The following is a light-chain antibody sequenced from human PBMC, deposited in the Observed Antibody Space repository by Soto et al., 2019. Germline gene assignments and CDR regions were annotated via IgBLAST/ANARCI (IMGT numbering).Light chain of an antibody. J-gene: IGLJ1*01. V-gene: IGLV2-14*01. CDR1: SSDVGGYDY. CDR2: EVT. Sequence: QTPLSQPASLSGSPGHSNTISYTGTSSDVGGYDYVSWYQQHAGTAHRLIIFEVTNRSSGVSNRFSGSKSGNTACHNISGVKAEDEADYCCTPYKRCSTQVFGTGTKVTV. CDR3: TPYKRCSTQV.